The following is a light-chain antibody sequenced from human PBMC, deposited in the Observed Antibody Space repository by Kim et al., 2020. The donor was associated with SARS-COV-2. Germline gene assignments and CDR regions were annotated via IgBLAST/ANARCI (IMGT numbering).Light chain of an antibody. CDR2: GAY. Sequence: AAVGDRVTITCRASQNIRIFLNWYQQKPGKAPELLIYGAYSLQSGVPSRFSGSGSGTDFTLTVNSLQRGDFATYFCQQSYSTPVTFGGGTKVDIK. V-gene: IGKV1-39*01. J-gene: IGKJ4*01. CDR1: QNIRIF. CDR3: QQSYSTPVT.